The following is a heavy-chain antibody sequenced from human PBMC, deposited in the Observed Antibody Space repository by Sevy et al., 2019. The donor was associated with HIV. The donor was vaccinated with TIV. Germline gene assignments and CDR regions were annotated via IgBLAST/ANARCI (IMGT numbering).Heavy chain of an antibody. J-gene: IGHJ4*01. CDR1: GYRFTDYY. CDR3: LDH. V-gene: IGHV1-2*02. D-gene: IGHD2-2*02. Sequence: ASVKVSCETSGYRFTDYYIHWVRQAPGQGLEWMGWINPNSDVTKSAKKFQDRVIMTKDTSINTVYCARDQEFCSTTTCYSGLDHWGHGSLVTVSS. CDR2: INPNSDVT.